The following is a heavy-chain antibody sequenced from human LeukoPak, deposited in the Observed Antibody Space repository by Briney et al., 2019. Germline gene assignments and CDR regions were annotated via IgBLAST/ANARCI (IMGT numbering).Heavy chain of an antibody. CDR1: GFTFGSYS. D-gene: IGHD3-9*01. Sequence: GGSLRLSCAASGFTFGSYSMNWVRQAPGKGLEWVSSISSSSSYIYYADSVKGRFTISRDNAKNSLYLQMNSLRAEDTAVYYCARDGDILTGYYEWQPNDAFDIWGQGTMVTVSS. J-gene: IGHJ3*02. CDR2: ISSSSSYI. V-gene: IGHV3-21*01. CDR3: ARDGDILTGYYEWQPNDAFDI.